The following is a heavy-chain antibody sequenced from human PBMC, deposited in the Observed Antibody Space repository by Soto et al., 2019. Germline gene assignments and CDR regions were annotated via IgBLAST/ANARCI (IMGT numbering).Heavy chain of an antibody. D-gene: IGHD3-3*01. CDR2: IYYSGST. J-gene: IGHJ5*02. CDR3: ARDFSYYDFWRGSPQNWFDP. V-gene: IGHV4-31*03. Sequence: QVQLQESGPGLVKPSQTLSLTCTVSGGSISSGGYYWSWIRQHPGKGLEWIGYIYYSGSTYYNPSLTSRVTISVDTSINQFSQKLSSVTAADTAVYYCARDFSYYDFWRGSPQNWFDPWGQGTLVTVSS. CDR1: GGSISSGGYY.